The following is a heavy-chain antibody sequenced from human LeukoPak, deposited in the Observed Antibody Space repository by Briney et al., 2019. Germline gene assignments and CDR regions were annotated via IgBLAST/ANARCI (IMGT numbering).Heavy chain of an antibody. J-gene: IGHJ5*02. V-gene: IGHV4-4*07. CDR2: IYTSGST. D-gene: IGHD1-1*01. CDR1: GGSISSYY. Sequence: SETLSLTCTVSGGSISSYYRSWIRQSAGKGLEWIGRIYTSGSTNYNPSLKSRVTMSVDTSKNQFSLKLSSVTAADTAVYYCAWEYNEYPENWFDPWGQGTLVTVSS. CDR3: AWEYNEYPENWFDP.